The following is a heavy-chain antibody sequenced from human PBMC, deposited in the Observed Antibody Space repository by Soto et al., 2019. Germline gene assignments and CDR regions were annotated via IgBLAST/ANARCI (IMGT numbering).Heavy chain of an antibody. CDR3: ARAIAARAPRGYYYYGMDV. V-gene: IGHV1-18*01. CDR2: ISAYNGNT. J-gene: IGHJ6*02. D-gene: IGHD6-6*01. Sequence: QVQLVQSGAEVKKPGASVKVSCKASGYTFTSYGISWVRQAPGQGLEWMGWISAYNGNTNYAQKLPGRVTMTTDTSTSTAYMELRSLRSDDTAVYYCARAIAARAPRGYYYYGMDVWGQGTTVTVSS. CDR1: GYTFTSYG.